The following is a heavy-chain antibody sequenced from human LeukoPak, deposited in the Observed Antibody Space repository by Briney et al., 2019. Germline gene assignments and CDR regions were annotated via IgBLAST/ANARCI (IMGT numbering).Heavy chain of an antibody. CDR3: ARKDRYYYYMDV. CDR2: IYYSGST. Sequence: PSETLSLTCTVSGGSISSYYWSWIRQPPGKGLEWIGYIYYSGSTNYNPSLKSRVTISVDTSKNQFSLKLSSVTAADTAVYYCARKDRYYYYMDVWGKGTTVTVSS. V-gene: IGHV4-59*12. CDR1: GGSISSYY. J-gene: IGHJ6*03.